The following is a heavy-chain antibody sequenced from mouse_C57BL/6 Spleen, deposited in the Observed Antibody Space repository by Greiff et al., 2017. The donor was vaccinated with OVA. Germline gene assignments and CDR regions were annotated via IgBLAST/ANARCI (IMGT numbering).Heavy chain of an antibody. CDR1: GFSLSTFGMG. D-gene: IGHD1-1*01. J-gene: IGHJ4*01. V-gene: IGHV8-8*01. Sequence: QVQLQQSGPGILQPSQTLSLTCSFSGFSLSTFGMGVGWIRQPSGKGLEWLAHIWWDDDKYYNPALKSRLTISKDTSKNQVFLKIANVDTADTATYYCARIGYYGSSYGAMDYWGQGTSVTVSS. CDR3: ARIGYYGSSYGAMDY. CDR2: IWWDDDK.